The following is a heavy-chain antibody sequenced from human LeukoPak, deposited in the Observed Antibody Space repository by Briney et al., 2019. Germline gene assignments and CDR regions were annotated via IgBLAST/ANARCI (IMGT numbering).Heavy chain of an antibody. CDR2: IYHSGGT. Sequence: SETLSLTCAVFGGSISSGGYSWSWIRQPPGKGLEWIGYIYHSGGTYYNPSLKSRVTISVDRSKNQFSLKLSSVTAADTAVYYCARGSYYDILTGYYGAYYFDYWGQGTLVTVSS. CDR1: GGSISSGGYS. CDR3: ARGSYYDILTGYYGAYYFDY. V-gene: IGHV4-30-2*01. D-gene: IGHD3-9*01. J-gene: IGHJ4*02.